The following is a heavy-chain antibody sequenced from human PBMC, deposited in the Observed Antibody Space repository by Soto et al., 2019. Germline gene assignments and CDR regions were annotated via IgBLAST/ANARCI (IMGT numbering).Heavy chain of an antibody. Sequence: GESLKISCKGSGYRFNNYWIGRVRQMPGKGLEWMGIIYPGDSDTRYSPSFQGQVTISADKSINTAYLQWSSLKASDTAMYYCASGGVRGVVTRTRDYYGMDVWGQGTTVTVSS. CDR2: IYPGDSDT. CDR3: ASGGVRGVVTRTRDYYGMDV. J-gene: IGHJ6*02. D-gene: IGHD3-10*01. V-gene: IGHV5-51*01. CDR1: GYRFNNYW.